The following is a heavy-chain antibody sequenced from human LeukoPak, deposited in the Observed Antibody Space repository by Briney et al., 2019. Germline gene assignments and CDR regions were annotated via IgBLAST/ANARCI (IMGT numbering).Heavy chain of an antibody. D-gene: IGHD4-11*01. J-gene: IGHJ5*02. Sequence: SVKVSCKASGGTFSSYAISWVRQAPGQGLEWMGRIIPIFGTANYAQKFQGRVTITTDESTSTAYMELSSLRSEDTAVYYCAREHYSNYGYWFDPWGQGTLVTVSS. CDR3: AREHYSNYGYWFDP. CDR2: IIPIFGTA. V-gene: IGHV1-69*05. CDR1: GGTFSSYA.